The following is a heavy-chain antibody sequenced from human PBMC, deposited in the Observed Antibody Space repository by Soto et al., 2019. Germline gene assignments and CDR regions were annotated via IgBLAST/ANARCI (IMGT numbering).Heavy chain of an antibody. CDR1: GGTISISSYY. D-gene: IGHD2-21*01. Sequence: HSETLSLTCTVSGGTISISSYYLGWIRQPPGEGLEWIGSIYYSGSTYYNPSLKSRVTISVDTSKNQFSLKLSSVTAVDTAVYYCARQWRVVVVPRNVATDYWRQVTLIAVSS. J-gene: IGHJ4*02. CDR3: ARQWRVVVVPRNVATDY. V-gene: IGHV4-39*01. CDR2: IYYSGST.